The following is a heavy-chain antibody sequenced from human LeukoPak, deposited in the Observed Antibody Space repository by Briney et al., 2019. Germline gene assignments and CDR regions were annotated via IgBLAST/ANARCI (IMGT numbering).Heavy chain of an antibody. CDR1: GGTFSSYT. J-gene: IGHJ4*02. CDR2: IIPILGIA. Sequence: SVKVSWKASGGTFSSYTISWVRQAPGQGLEWMGRIIPILGIANYAQKFQGRVTITADKSTSTAYMELSSLRSEDTAVYYCARGSIAAAGTNYWGQGTLVTVSS. V-gene: IGHV1-69*02. CDR3: ARGSIAAAGTNY. D-gene: IGHD6-13*01.